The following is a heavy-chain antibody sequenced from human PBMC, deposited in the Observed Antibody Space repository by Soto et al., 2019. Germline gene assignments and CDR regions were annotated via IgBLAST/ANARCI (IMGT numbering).Heavy chain of an antibody. V-gene: IGHV1-69*02. CDR2: ITPVLDMA. CDR1: GGTFSSNT. Sequence: QVQLVQSGAEVKKPGSSVRVSCKASGGTFSSNTLSWVRQAPGQGLEWMGRITPVLDMADYEQKFQDRLTITTDNSTTTVYLELGRLRSEDTAIYYCARAISSGGRFSGMDVW. J-gene: IGHJ6*01. D-gene: IGHD3-16*01. CDR3: ARAISSGGRFSGMDV.